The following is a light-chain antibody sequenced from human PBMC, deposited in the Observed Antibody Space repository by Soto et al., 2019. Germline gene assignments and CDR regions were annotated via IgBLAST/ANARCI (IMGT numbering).Light chain of an antibody. CDR3: AAWDDSLSARYV. CDR2: RNN. V-gene: IGLV1-47*01. J-gene: IGLJ1*01. Sequence: QSVLTQPPSASGTPGQRVTISCSGRSSNIGSNYVYWYQQLPGTAPKLLIYRNNQRPSGVPDRFSGSKSGTSASLAISGLRSEDEADYYCAAWDDSLSARYVFGTGTKVPVL. CDR1: SSNIGSNY.